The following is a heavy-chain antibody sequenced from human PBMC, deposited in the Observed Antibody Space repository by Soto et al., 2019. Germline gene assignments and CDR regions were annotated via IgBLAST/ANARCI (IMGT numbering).Heavy chain of an antibody. V-gene: IGHV3-30-3*01. CDR3: ARPSGSYYWYYYGMDV. CDR2: ISYDGSNK. CDR1: GFTFSSYA. Sequence: GGSLRLSCAASGFTFSSYAMHWVRQAPGKGLEWVAVISYDGSNKYYADSVKGRFTISRDNSKNTLYLQMNSLRAEDTAVYYCARPSGSYYWYYYGMDVWGQGTTVTV. D-gene: IGHD1-26*01. J-gene: IGHJ6*02.